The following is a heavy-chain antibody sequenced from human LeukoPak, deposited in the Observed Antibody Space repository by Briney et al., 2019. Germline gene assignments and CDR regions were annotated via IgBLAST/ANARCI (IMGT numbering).Heavy chain of an antibody. CDR2: TYYSGST. J-gene: IGHJ6*02. D-gene: IGHD3-10*01. V-gene: IGHV4-59*01. CDR1: GGSISSYY. CDR3: AGGLLWFGEGAAYYYGMDV. Sequence: SETLSLTCTVSGGSISSYYWSWIRQPPGKGLEWIGYTYYSGSTNYNPSLKSRVTISVDTSKNQFSLKLSSVTAADTAVYYCAGGLLWFGEGAAYYYGMDVWGQGTTVTVSS.